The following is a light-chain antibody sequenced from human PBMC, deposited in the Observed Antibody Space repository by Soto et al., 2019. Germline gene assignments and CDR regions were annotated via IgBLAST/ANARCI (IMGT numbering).Light chain of an antibody. CDR2: GAS. Sequence: EIGMTQSPATLSVSPGERVTLSCRASQSVSSNLAWYQQNPGQAPRLLIYGASTRATGIPARFSGSGSGTEFTLTISSLQSEDFAVYYCQQYNNWPLTFGGGTKVEIK. CDR3: QQYNNWPLT. J-gene: IGKJ4*01. V-gene: IGKV3-15*01. CDR1: QSVSSN.